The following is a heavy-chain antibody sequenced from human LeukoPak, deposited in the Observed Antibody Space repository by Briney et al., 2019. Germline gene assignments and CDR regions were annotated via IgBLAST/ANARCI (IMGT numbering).Heavy chain of an antibody. D-gene: IGHD6-19*01. V-gene: IGHV3-30-3*01. J-gene: IGHJ4*02. CDR1: GFTFSSYA. CDR3: ARDFSPYTNGWYADY. CDR2: ISYDGNNK. Sequence: GGSLRLSCTVSGFTFSSYAIHWVRQAPGKGLEWVAVISYDGNNKYYADSVRGRFTISRDNSKDTLYLQMNSLRAEDTAAYYCARDFSPYTNGWYADYWGQGTLVTVSS.